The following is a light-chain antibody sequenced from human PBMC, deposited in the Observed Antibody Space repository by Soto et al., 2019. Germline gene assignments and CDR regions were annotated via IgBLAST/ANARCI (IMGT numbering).Light chain of an antibody. V-gene: IGKV3-20*01. CDR1: QDIRSH. CDR3: QQYGTSPRT. Sequence: ENVFTQSPGTLSLSPGERVTLSCRASQDIRSHLAWYQQKPGQAPRLLIFDASSRATGIPDRFSGSGSGTDFTLSISRLEPEDFAVYYCQQYGTSPRTFGQGPRVDIK. J-gene: IGKJ1*01. CDR2: DAS.